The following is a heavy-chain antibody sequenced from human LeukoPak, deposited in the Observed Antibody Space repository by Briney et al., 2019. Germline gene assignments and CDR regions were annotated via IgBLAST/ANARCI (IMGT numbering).Heavy chain of an antibody. D-gene: IGHD3-10*01. CDR1: GGSISSSNW. CDR3: ARDGKVGSGSYYPDY. CDR2: IYHSGST. Sequence: SGTLSLTCAVSGGSISSSNWWSWVRPPPGKGLEWIGEIYHSGSTNYNPSLKRRVTISVDTSKNQFSLKLSSVTAADTGVYYCARDGKVGSGSYYPDYWGQGTLVTVSS. V-gene: IGHV4-4*02. J-gene: IGHJ4*02.